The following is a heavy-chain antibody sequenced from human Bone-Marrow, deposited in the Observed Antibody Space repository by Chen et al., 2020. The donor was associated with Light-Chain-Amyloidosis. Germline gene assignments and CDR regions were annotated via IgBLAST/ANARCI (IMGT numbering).Heavy chain of an antibody. D-gene: IGHD6-13*01. CDR1: GFPFTTYS. CDR3: ARDSGESAADDY. V-gene: IGHV3-48*04. Sequence: EVQLVESGGDLVRPGGSLRLSCAASGFPFTTYSMNWVRQAPGKGLEWISYIGGLTTAIFYAGSVRGRVTISRDNAKNLVYLQMDSLRVEDTAVYYCARDSGESAADDYWGQGTLVTVSS. CDR2: IGGLTTAI. J-gene: IGHJ4*02.